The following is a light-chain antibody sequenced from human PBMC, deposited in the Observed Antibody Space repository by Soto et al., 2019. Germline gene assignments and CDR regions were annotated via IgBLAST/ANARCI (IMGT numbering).Light chain of an antibody. Sequence: QSALTQPASVSGSPGQSITISCTGTSSDVGAYNYVSWYQQHPGKAPKLMIYDVSNRPSGVSNRFSGSKSGNAASLTISGLQAEDEADYYCSSYTSSTPVVFGGGTKVTVL. CDR3: SSYTSSTPVV. CDR1: SSDVGAYNY. V-gene: IGLV2-14*01. J-gene: IGLJ2*01. CDR2: DVS.